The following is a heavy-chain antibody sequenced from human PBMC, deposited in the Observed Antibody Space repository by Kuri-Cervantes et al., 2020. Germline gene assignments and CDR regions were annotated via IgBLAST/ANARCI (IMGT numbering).Heavy chain of an antibody. D-gene: IGHD6-6*01. V-gene: IGHV1-69*13. J-gene: IGHJ6*03. CDR3: TRQEVDRHSSSSDRLTVNLRIYYYYYYYMDV. Sequence: SVKVSCKASGGTSSSYAISWVRQAPGQGLEWMGGIIPIFGTANYAQKFQGRVTITADESTSTAYMELSSLRSEDTAVYYCTRQEVDRHSSSSDRLTVNLRIYYYYYYYMDVWGKGTTVTVSS. CDR1: GGTSSSYA. CDR2: IIPIFGTA.